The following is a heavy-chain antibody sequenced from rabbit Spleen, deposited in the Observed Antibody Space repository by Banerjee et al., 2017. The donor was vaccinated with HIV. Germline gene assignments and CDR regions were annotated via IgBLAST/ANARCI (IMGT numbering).Heavy chain of an antibody. CDR1: GVSLNGKDV. Sequence: EQLEESGGGLVRPEGSLTLTCKASGVSLNGKDVMCWVRQAPGKGLEWIACINIVTGKSVYASWAEGRFIMSRTSSTTVTLQMTSLTAADTATYFCARDLVAVIGWNFNLWGQGTLVTVS. CDR2: INIVTGKS. J-gene: IGHJ4*01. V-gene: IGHV1S45*01. CDR3: ARDLVAVIGWNFNL. D-gene: IGHD1-1*01.